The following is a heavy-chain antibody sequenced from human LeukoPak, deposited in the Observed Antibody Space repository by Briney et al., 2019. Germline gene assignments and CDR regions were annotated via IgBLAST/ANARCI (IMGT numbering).Heavy chain of an antibody. CDR2: IYYSGST. CDR3: ARGYYDFWSGYNPPDY. Sequence: PSETLSLTCTVSGGSISSGDYYWSWIRQPPGKGLEWIGYIYYSGSTYYNPSLKSRVTISVDTSKNQFSLKLNSVTAADTAVYYCARGYYDFWSGYNPPDYWGQGTLVTVSS. D-gene: IGHD3-3*01. J-gene: IGHJ4*02. V-gene: IGHV4-30-4*01. CDR1: GGSISSGDYY.